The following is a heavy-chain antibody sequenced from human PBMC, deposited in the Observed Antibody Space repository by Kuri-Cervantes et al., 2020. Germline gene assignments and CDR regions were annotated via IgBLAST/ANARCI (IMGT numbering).Heavy chain of an antibody. Sequence: SETLSLTCTVSGGSISSYYWSWIRQPPGKGLEWIGYIYYSGSTNYNPSLKSRVTISVDTSKNQFSLKLSSVTAADTAVYYCARGRQSRLRYFDWFRTYYFDYWGQGTLVTVSS. CDR1: GGSISSYY. D-gene: IGHD3-9*01. J-gene: IGHJ4*02. CDR2: IYYSGST. V-gene: IGHV4-59*13. CDR3: ARGRQSRLRYFDWFRTYYFDY.